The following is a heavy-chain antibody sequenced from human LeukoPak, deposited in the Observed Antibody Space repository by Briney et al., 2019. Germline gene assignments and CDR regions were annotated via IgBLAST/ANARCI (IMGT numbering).Heavy chain of an antibody. CDR2: INSDGSST. V-gene: IGHV3-74*01. D-gene: IGHD3-22*01. J-gene: IGHJ3*02. CDR1: GFTFSSYW. CDR3: AREYYYDSSGYDAFDI. Sequence: GGSLRLSCAASGFTFSSYWMHWVRHAPGKGLVWVSRINSDGSSTSYADSVKGRFTISRDNAKNTLYLQMNSLRAEDTAVYYCAREYYYDSSGYDAFDIWGQGTMVTVSS.